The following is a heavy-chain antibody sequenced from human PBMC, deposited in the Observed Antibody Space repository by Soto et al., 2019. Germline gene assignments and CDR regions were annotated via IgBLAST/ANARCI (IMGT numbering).Heavy chain of an antibody. V-gene: IGHV4-59*01. J-gene: IGHJ3*02. CDR1: GGSISSYY. Sequence: SETLSLTCTVSGGSISSYYWSWIRQPPGKGLEWIGYIYYSGSTNYNPSLKSRVTISVDTSKNQFSLKLSSVTAADTAVYYCARGLRFGYSISRYALDIWGKETMVPVSS. D-gene: IGHD6-13*01. CDR2: IYYSGST. CDR3: ARGLRFGYSISRYALDI.